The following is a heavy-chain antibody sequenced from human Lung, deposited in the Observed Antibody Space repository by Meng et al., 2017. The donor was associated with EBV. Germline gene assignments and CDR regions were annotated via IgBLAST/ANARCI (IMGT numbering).Heavy chain of an antibody. CDR1: VFTFSHYG. CDR2: IAHDGSVK. Sequence: VQLGGSGGGVVQPGRSLRLSCTTSVFTFSHYGMQWVRQAPAKGLEWVAVIAHDGSVKYYADSVEGRFTISRDNSKNTLDLEMNSLTPEDTALYYCAKEGSKYASAWFDYWGQGTLVTVSS. J-gene: IGHJ4*02. V-gene: IGHV3-30*18. CDR3: AKEGSKYASAWFDY. D-gene: IGHD2-2*01.